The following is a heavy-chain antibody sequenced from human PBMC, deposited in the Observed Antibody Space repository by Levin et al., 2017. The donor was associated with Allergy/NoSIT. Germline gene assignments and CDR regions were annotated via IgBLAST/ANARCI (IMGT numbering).Heavy chain of an antibody. Sequence: PSETLSLTCTVSGGSINNYYWSWIRQPPGKGLEWIGYIYYSGSTNYNPSLKSRVTMSVDTSKTQFSLRLSSVTAADTAVYYCARSPSGRNPGNRFDYWGQGTLVTVSS. CDR3: ARSPSGRNPGNRFDY. D-gene: IGHD3-10*01. V-gene: IGHV4-59*08. J-gene: IGHJ4*02. CDR2: IYYSGST. CDR1: GGSINNYY.